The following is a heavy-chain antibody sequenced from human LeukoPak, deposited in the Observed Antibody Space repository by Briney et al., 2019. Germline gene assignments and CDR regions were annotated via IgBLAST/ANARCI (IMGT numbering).Heavy chain of an antibody. Sequence: GGSLRLSCAASGVTVNNNYMSWVRQAPGKVPEWVSSIYSSGDTHYADSVKGRFAISRDNSKNTLYLQMNSLTVEDTAVYYCARRQPVADFDYWGQGTLVTVSS. J-gene: IGHJ4*02. CDR2: IYSSGDT. D-gene: IGHD6-6*01. CDR1: GVTVNNNY. CDR3: ARRQPVADFDY. V-gene: IGHV3-66*04.